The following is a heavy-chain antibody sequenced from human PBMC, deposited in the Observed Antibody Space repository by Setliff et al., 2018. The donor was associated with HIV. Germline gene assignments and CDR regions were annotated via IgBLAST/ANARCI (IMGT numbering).Heavy chain of an antibody. CDR3: ARGRYDYAWGSHRDYYYYYRDG. D-gene: IGHD3-16*02. V-gene: IGHV3-53*01. CDR2: IYSGGGT. CDR1: GFTVGSNY. Sequence: PGGSLRLSCAASGFTVGSNYMTWVRQAPEKGLERVSVIYSGGGTDYADSVKGRFIISRDNSKNILYLQMNSLRAEDTAIYYCARGRYDYAWGSHRDYYYYYRDGWGKGTTVTVSS. J-gene: IGHJ6*03.